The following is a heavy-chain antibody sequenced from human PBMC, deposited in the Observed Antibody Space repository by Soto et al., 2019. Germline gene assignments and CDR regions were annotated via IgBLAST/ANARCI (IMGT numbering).Heavy chain of an antibody. D-gene: IGHD3-9*01. CDR3: ARRARDILTGYSLDY. Sequence: SVKVSCKASGGTFSSYTISWVRQAPGQGLEWMGRIIPILGIANYAQKFQGRVTITADKSTSTAYMELSSLRSEDTAVYYCARRARDILTGYSLDYWGQGTLVTVSS. J-gene: IGHJ4*02. CDR1: GGTFSSYT. CDR2: IIPILGIA. V-gene: IGHV1-69*02.